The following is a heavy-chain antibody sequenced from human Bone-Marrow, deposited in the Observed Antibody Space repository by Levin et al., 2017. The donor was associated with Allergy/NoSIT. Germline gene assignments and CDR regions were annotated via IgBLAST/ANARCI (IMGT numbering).Heavy chain of an antibody. Sequence: PGGSLRLSCAASGFLFSSYDMNWVRQAPGKGLEWVSSISAGGNYIYYADSVKGRFTISRDNAKNSLFLQMNSLRAEDTAVYYCASWAMYHYDRGVFDDFYYAMDVWGQGTTVTVSS. CDR1: GFLFSSYD. CDR2: ISAGGNYI. V-gene: IGHV3-21*01. D-gene: IGHD3-22*01. J-gene: IGHJ6*02. CDR3: ASWAMYHYDRGVFDDFYYAMDV.